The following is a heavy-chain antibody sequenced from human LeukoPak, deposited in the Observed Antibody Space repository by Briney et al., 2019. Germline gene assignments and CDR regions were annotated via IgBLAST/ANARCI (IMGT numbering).Heavy chain of an antibody. CDR1: GFTFSSYW. CDR3: ARGVLWFGESRQFDY. Sequence: GGSLRLSCAASGFTFSSYWMSWVRQAPGKGLEWVANIKKDGSEKYYVDSVKGRFTISRDNAKNSLYLQMNSLRAEDTAVYYCARGVLWFGESRQFDYWGQGTLVTVSS. J-gene: IGHJ4*02. D-gene: IGHD3-10*01. V-gene: IGHV3-7*01. CDR2: IKKDGSEK.